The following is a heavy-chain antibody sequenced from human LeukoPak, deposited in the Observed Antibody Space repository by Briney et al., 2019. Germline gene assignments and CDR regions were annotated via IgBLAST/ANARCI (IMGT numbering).Heavy chain of an antibody. V-gene: IGHV3-48*04. CDR1: GFTFSSYS. CDR2: ISSSSSTI. CDR3: ARDIYYDSSGYYGSVY. D-gene: IGHD3-22*01. Sequence: GGSLRLSCAASGFTFSSYSMNWVRQAPGKGLEWVSYISSSSSTIYYADSVKGRFTISRDNAKNSLYLQMNSLRAEDTAVYYCARDIYYDSSGYYGSVYWGQGTLVTVST. J-gene: IGHJ4*02.